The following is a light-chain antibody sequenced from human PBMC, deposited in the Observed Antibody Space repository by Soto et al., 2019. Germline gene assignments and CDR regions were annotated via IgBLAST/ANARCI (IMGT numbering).Light chain of an antibody. V-gene: IGKV1-5*03. Sequence: DIQMTQSPSTLSASVGDRVTITCRASQSISSGLAWYQQKPGKAPKLLIYKAFSLESGVPSRFSGSESGTEFTLTISSLQPDDFATYYCQQYNSYPWTFGQGNKVEIK. J-gene: IGKJ1*01. CDR1: QSISSG. CDR2: KAF. CDR3: QQYNSYPWT.